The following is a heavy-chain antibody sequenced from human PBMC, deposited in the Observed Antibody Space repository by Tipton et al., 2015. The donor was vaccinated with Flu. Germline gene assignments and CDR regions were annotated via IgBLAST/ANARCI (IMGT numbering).Heavy chain of an antibody. J-gene: IGHJ3*02. CDR2: ITGGGETI. CDR1: GFTIDSYE. V-gene: IGHV3-48*03. Sequence: SLRLSCVASGFTIDSYELNWVRQAPGKGLEWLSYITGGGETIYYADSVGGRFIVSRDNTKKALYLQMNNLRVDDTALYYCARLRRPATRGAFEIWGQGTMVTVSS. CDR3: ARLRRPATRGAFEI. D-gene: IGHD2-2*01.